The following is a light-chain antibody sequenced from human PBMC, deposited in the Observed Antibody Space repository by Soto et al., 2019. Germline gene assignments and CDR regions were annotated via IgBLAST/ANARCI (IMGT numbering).Light chain of an antibody. J-gene: IGLJ3*02. V-gene: IGLV1-40*01. CDR1: SSNIGSNF. CDR2: GNS. Sequence: QSVLTQPPSASGTPGQRVTISCSGNSSNIGSNFVHWYQQLPGTAPKLLIYGNSNRPSGVPDRFSGSKSGTSASLAITGLQAEDEADYYCQSYDSSLSGWVFGGGTKLTVL. CDR3: QSYDSSLSGWV.